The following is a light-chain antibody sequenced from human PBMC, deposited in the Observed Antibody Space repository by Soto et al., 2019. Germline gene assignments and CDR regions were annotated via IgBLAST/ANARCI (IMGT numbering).Light chain of an antibody. CDR1: QNIHVY. J-gene: IGKJ5*01. CDR2: SAS. V-gene: IGKV1-39*01. CDR3: RQSGKPVIT. Sequence: DVQMTQTPPSLSASVGDRVTITCRASQNIHVYLNWYQQKPGKAPKVLISSASNLQSGTPSRFSGSGSGTDFTLTISSLQPEDFATYYCRQSGKPVITFGQGTRLDLK.